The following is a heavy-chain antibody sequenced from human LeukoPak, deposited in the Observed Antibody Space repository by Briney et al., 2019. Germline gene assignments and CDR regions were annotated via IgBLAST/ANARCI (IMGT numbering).Heavy chain of an antibody. V-gene: IGHV1-2*02. Sequence: GASVKVSCKASGYTFIDYYMHCVRQATGQGLVWMGWLNPNSGDTKYAQKFQGRVSMTRDTSISTAYMDLSDLRSDDTAVYYCARGRDIEMTTMSGGSDYWGQGTLVTVSS. CDR1: GYTFIDYY. CDR3: ARGRDIEMTTMSGGSDY. CDR2: LNPNSGDT. J-gene: IGHJ4*02. D-gene: IGHD5-24*01.